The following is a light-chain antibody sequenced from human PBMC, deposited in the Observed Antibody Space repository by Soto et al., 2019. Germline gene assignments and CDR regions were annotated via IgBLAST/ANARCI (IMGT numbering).Light chain of an antibody. V-gene: IGLV1-44*01. Sequence: SVLTRPPSASGTPGQRVTISCSGSSSNIGSNTVNWYHQLPGTAPKLLIYSNNHRPSGVPDRFSGSKSGTSASLAIGGLQSEDEADYYCAAWDDSLNGYVFGTGSKVTV. CDR3: AAWDDSLNGYV. CDR2: SNN. CDR1: SSNIGSNT. J-gene: IGLJ1*01.